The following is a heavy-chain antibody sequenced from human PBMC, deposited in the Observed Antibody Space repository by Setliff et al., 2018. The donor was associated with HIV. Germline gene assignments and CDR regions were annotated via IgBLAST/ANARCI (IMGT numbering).Heavy chain of an antibody. Sequence: ASVKVSCKVSGYTLTELSRHWVRQAPGKGLEWMGSFDPKDGKTRYAQKFQGRVTMTEDTSTDTAYMELSSLRSEDTAVYYCARGFSVYSSSDPLLNWFDPWGQGTLVTVSS. J-gene: IGHJ5*02. CDR2: FDPKDGKT. CDR1: GYTLTELS. CDR3: ARGFSVYSSSDPLLNWFDP. V-gene: IGHV1-24*01. D-gene: IGHD6-6*01.